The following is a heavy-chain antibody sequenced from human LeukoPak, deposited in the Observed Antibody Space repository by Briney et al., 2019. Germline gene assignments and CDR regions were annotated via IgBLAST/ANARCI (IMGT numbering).Heavy chain of an antibody. CDR3: TAWGHSSDYYWFDP. D-gene: IGHD3-22*01. V-gene: IGHV1-18*01. CDR1: GYTFTSYG. Sequence: ASVKVSCKASGYTFTSYGISWVRQAPGQGLEWMGWISNHNGVTNYAQKLQGRVTMTTDTSTSTAYMELSSLRSEDTAVYYCTAWGHSSDYYWFDPWGQGTLVTVSS. CDR2: ISNHNGVT. J-gene: IGHJ5*02.